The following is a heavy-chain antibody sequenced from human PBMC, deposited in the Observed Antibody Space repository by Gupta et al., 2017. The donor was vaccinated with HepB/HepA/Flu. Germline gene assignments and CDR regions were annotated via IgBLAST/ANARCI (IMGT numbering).Heavy chain of an antibody. CDR1: GGSFSGYY. J-gene: IGHJ5*02. D-gene: IGHD6-13*01. V-gene: IGHV4-34*01. CDR2: INHSGST. CDR3: ARAHSSSWYQHWFDP. Sequence: QVQLQQWGAGLLKPSETLSLTCAVYGGSFSGYYWSWIRQPPGKGLEWIGEINHSGSTNYNPSLKSRVTISVDTSKNQFSLKLSSVTAADTAVYYCARAHSSSWYQHWFDPWGQGTLVTVSS.